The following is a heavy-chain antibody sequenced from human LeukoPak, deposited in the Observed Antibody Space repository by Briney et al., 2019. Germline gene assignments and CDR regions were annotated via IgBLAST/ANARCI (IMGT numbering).Heavy chain of an antibody. CDR3: ARGVEMATNGEHDY. Sequence: SETLSLTCAVYGGSFSGYYWSWIRQPPGKGLEWIGEINHSGSTNYNPSLKSRVTISVDTSKNQFSLKLSSVTAADTAVYYCARGVEMATNGEHDYWGQGTLVTVSS. J-gene: IGHJ4*02. D-gene: IGHD5-24*01. V-gene: IGHV4-34*01. CDR2: INHSGST. CDR1: GGSFSGYY.